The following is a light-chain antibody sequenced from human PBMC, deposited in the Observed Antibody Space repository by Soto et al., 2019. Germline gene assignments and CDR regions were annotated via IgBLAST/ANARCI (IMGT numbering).Light chain of an antibody. CDR2: STN. CDR1: SGSVSSSYG. J-gene: IGLJ3*02. CDR3: VLYMGSGIWV. V-gene: IGLV8-61*01. Sequence: QTVVTQEPSFSVSPGGTVTLTCGLSSGSVSSSYGPSWYQQTPGQVPRTLIYSTNIRSSGVPDRFSGSILGNKAALTITGAQADDESDYYCVLYMGSGIWVFGGGTKLTVL.